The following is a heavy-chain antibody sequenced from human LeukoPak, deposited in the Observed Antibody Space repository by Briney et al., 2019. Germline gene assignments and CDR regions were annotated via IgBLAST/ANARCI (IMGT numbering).Heavy chain of an antibody. J-gene: IGHJ4*02. CDR3: LRGDRRDY. V-gene: IGHV3-30*02. CDR1: GFTFSHYG. Sequence: GGSLRLSCAASGFTFSHYGMHWVRQAPGKGLEWVSFIQNDGSEIYYTDSVKGRFTISRDNSKNTVYLQMNSLRVEDTAVYYCLRGDRRDYWGQGTLVTVSS. CDR2: IQNDGSEI.